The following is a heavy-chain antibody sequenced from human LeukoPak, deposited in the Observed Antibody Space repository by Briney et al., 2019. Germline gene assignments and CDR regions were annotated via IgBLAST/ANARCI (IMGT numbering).Heavy chain of an antibody. V-gene: IGHV4-59*01. CDR1: RGSISGYY. CDR3: ARDGRAGSLFAY. Sequence: SETLSLTCTVSRGSISGYYWSWIRQPPGKGLEWVGYISYSGSTNYNPSLKSRVTISVDTSKNQFSLKLSSVTAADTAIYYCARDGRAGSLFAYWGQGTLVTVSS. D-gene: IGHD6-19*01. J-gene: IGHJ4*02. CDR2: ISYSGST.